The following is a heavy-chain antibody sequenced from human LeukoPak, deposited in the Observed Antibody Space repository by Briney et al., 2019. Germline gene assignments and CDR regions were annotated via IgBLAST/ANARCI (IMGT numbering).Heavy chain of an antibody. J-gene: IGHJ4*02. V-gene: IGHV3-7*05. D-gene: IGHD4-17*01. Sequence: GGSLRLSCAASGFTFRMAWMSWVRQAPGRGPEYMANIKEDGSEKYYVDSVRGRFTISRDNANSTLFLQMSSLRVDDTAVYYCANGARGAYWGQGTLVTVSS. CDR3: ANGARGAY. CDR2: IKEDGSEK. CDR1: GFTFRMAW.